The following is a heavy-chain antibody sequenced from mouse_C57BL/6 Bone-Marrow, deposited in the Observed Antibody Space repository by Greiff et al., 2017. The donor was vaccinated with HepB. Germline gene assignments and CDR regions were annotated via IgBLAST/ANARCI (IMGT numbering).Heavy chain of an antibody. D-gene: IGHD2-1*01. J-gene: IGHJ3*01. CDR3: ARSPYGNYVWFAY. CDR2: IRNKANGYTT. Sequence: EVKLQESGGGLVQPGGSLSLSCAASGFTFTDYYMSWVRQPPGKALEWLGFIRNKANGYTTEYSASVKGRFTISRDNSQSILYLQMNALRAEDSATYYCARSPYGNYVWFAYWGQGTLVTVSA. V-gene: IGHV7-3*01. CDR1: GFTFTDYY.